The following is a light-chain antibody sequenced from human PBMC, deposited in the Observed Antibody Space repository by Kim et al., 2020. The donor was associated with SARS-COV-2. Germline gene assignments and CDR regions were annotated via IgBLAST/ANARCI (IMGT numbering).Light chain of an antibody. CDR3: QSYDSSLVGV. CDR1: SSNIGAGYD. Sequence: GQRVTISGTGSSSNIGAGYDVHWYQQLPGTAPKLLIYGNSNRPSGVPDRFSGSKSGTSASLAITGLQAEDEADYYCQSYDSSLVGVFGGGTQLTVL. CDR2: GNS. V-gene: IGLV1-40*01. J-gene: IGLJ2*01.